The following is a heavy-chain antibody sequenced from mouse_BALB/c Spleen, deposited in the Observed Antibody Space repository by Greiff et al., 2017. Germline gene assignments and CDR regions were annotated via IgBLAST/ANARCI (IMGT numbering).Heavy chain of an antibody. CDR2: ISYSGST. CDR3: ARYPNYYGSSLWYFDV. V-gene: IGHV3-8*02. J-gene: IGHJ1*01. Sequence: VQLKESGPSLVKPSRTLSLTCSVTGDSITSGYWNWIRKFPGNKLEYMGYISYSGSTYYNPSLKSRISITRDTSKNQYYLQLNSVTTEDTATYYCARYPNYYGSSLWYFDVWGAGTTVTVSS. D-gene: IGHD1-1*01. CDR1: GDSITSGY.